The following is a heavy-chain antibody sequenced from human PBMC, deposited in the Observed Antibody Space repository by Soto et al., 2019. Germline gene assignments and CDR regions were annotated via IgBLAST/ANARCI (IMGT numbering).Heavy chain of an antibody. CDR3: ARAGYCSGGRCYSPYYYYYGMDV. D-gene: IGHD2-15*01. Sequence: LRLSCGASAFSFSHYAMHWVRQAPGKGLECVAVISYDGNIKRYADSVKGRFTISRDNSENTLYLQMNSLSPEDTAVYYCARAGYCSGGRCYSPYYYYYGMDVWGQGTTVTVSS. CDR2: ISYDGNIK. V-gene: IGHV3-30-3*01. J-gene: IGHJ6*02. CDR1: AFSFSHYA.